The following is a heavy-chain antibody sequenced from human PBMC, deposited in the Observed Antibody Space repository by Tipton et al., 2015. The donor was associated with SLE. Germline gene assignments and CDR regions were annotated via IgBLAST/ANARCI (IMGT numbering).Heavy chain of an antibody. CDR3: AKGGARGWPFDY. Sequence: TLSLTCTVSGGSISSYYWSWIRQPPGKGLEWIGYIYYSGSTNYNPSLKSRVTISVDTSKNQFSLSLTTVTAADTAVYYCAKGGARGWPFDYWGQGTLVTVSS. V-gene: IGHV4-59*01. J-gene: IGHJ4*02. D-gene: IGHD3-22*01. CDR2: IYYSGST. CDR1: GGSISSYY.